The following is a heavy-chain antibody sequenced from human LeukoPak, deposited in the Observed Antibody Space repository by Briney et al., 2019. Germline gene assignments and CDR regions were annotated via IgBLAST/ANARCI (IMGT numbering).Heavy chain of an antibody. CDR2: ITSSSYI. J-gene: IGHJ6*04. D-gene: IGHD3-10*02. Sequence: GGSLRLSCAASGFTFSSYSMNWVRQAPGKGLEWVSSITSSSYIYYADSVKGRFTISRDNAKNSLYLQMNSLRAEDTAVYYCAELGITMIGGVWGKGTTVTISS. CDR3: AELGITMIGGV. V-gene: IGHV3-21*01. CDR1: GFTFSSYS.